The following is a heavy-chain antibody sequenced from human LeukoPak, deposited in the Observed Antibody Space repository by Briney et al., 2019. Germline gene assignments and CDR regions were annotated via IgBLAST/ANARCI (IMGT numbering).Heavy chain of an antibody. Sequence: SETLSLTCTVSGGSISSYYWSWIRQPPGKGLEWIGYIYYSGSTNYNPSLKSRVTISVDTSKNQFSLKLSSVTAADTAVYYCAKSLGVSGYSYGYAADHWGQGALVTVSS. CDR3: AKSLGVSGYSYGYAADH. J-gene: IGHJ4*02. V-gene: IGHV4-59*08. CDR1: GGSISSYY. CDR2: IYYSGST. D-gene: IGHD5-18*01.